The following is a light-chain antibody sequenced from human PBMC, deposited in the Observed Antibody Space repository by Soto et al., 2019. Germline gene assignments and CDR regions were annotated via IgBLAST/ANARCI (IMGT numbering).Light chain of an antibody. V-gene: IGKV1-9*01. CDR3: LQLHGYPLT. J-gene: IGKJ4*01. Sequence: DIQLTQSPSFLSASVGDRVTITCRASQVINTVLAWYQQKPGRAPKLLINAASILQSGVPPRFSGSGSGTQFTLTISSLQPEDFATYYCLQLHGYPLTFGGGTKVDIK. CDR1: QVINTV. CDR2: AAS.